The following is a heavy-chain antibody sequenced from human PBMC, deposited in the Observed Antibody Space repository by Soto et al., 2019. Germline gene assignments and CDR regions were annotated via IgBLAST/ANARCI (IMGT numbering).Heavy chain of an antibody. J-gene: IGHJ5*02. Sequence: SETLSLTCSVSGGSITSSSHFWGWVRQPPGKGLEWIGTIYFTGNTYYTPSLKSRLTMSIDTSKNEFSLRLNSVTAADTAVYYCAGETFTIAAASYGRSNWFDPWGPGTLVTVS. CDR2: IYFTGNT. CDR1: GGSITSSSHF. V-gene: IGHV4-39*02. CDR3: AGETFTIAAASYGRSNWFDP. D-gene: IGHD6-25*01.